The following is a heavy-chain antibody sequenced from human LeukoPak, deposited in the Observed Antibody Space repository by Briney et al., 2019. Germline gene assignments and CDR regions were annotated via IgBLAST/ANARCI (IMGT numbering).Heavy chain of an antibody. V-gene: IGHV1-18*01. D-gene: IGHD3-9*01. CDR3: ARDGGALRYFDWSDYYYMDV. CDR2: ISAYNGNT. J-gene: IGHJ6*03. CDR1: GYTFTSYG. Sequence: ASVKVSCKASGYTFTSYGISWVRQAPGQGLEWMGWISAYNGNTNYAQKLQGRVTMTTDTSTSTAYMELRSLRSDDTAVYYCARDGGALRYFDWSDYYYMDVWGKGTTVTVSS.